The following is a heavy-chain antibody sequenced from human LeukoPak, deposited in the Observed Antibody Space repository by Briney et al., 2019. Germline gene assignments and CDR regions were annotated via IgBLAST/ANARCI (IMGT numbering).Heavy chain of an antibody. CDR3: TRDSWPFNY. J-gene: IGHJ4*02. Sequence: GGTLRLSCAASGFTFNSHWMSWVRQAPGQGLEWVANINEDGSEKYSVDSVKGRFTISRHKAQNSLYLQMTSLRAEDTAVYFCTRDSWPFNYWGQGTLVTVSS. CDR1: GFTFNSHW. D-gene: IGHD6-13*01. CDR2: INEDGSEK. V-gene: IGHV3-7*01.